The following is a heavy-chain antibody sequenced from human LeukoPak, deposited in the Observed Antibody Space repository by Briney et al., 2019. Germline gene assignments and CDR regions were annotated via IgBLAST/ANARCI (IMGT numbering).Heavy chain of an antibody. D-gene: IGHD5-24*01. CDR1: GGSLRSDF. J-gene: IGHJ4*02. V-gene: IGHV4-59*01. Sequence: SETLSLTCIVSGGSLRSDFWSWIRQPPGKGLEWIGNIYYSGSTNYNPSLNSRVTISLDTSKNQLSLNLNSVTAADTAVYYCVGTTKWLAFDYWGQGVLVTVSS. CDR2: IYYSGST. CDR3: VGTTKWLAFDY.